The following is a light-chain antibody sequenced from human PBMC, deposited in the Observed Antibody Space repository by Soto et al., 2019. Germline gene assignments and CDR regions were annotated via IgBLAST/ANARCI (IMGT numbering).Light chain of an antibody. J-gene: IGKJ4*01. V-gene: IGKV3-11*01. Sequence: EVVLTQSPVTLSLSPGERATLSCRASQSVSRHLAWYQQKPGQAPRLLILDASDRATGIPARFSGSGSGTNFTLTISSLEPEDFAVYYCQQRSNWPPVTFGGGTKVEIK. CDR2: DAS. CDR3: QQRSNWPPVT. CDR1: QSVSRH.